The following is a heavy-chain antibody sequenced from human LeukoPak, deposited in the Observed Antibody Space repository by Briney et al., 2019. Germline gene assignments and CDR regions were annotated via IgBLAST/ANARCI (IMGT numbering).Heavy chain of an antibody. CDR3: ARTVAGTSKPYYFDY. CDR1: GGSISSYY. Sequence: SETLSLTCTVSGGSISSYYWSWIRQPPAKGLEWIGYIYYSGSTNYNPSLKSRVTISVDTSKNQFSLKLSSVTAADTAVYYCARTVAGTSKPYYFDYWGQGTLVTVSS. V-gene: IGHV4-59*01. D-gene: IGHD6-19*01. CDR2: IYYSGST. J-gene: IGHJ4*02.